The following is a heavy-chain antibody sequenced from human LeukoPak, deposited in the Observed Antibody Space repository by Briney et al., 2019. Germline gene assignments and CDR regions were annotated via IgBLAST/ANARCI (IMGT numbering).Heavy chain of an antibody. J-gene: IGHJ6*02. CDR1: GDSVSSDSYY. CDR2: IDYSGST. Sequence: SETLSLTCAVSGDSVSSDSYYWTWLRQPPGKGLESIVYIDYSGSTNYNAPLKSRVSISVATSQNQFSLKLSSVTAADTAVYYCARLEIDRTIEYCHYGMDVWGQGTTVTAS. CDR3: ARLEIDRTIEYCHYGMDV. V-gene: IGHV4-61*01.